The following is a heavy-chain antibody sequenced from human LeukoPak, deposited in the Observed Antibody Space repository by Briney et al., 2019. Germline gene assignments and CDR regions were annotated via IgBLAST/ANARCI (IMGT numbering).Heavy chain of an antibody. CDR3: ARNMGGYGDHTNFDY. D-gene: IGHD4-17*01. CDR2: IYYTGST. Sequence: SETLSLTCAVSGGSITPYYWSWIRQPPGKGLEWIGYIYYTGSTKYSPSLKSRVTISVDSSKDQFSLKLSSVTAADTAVYYCARNMGGYGDHTNFDYWGQGTLVTVSS. V-gene: IGHV4-59*01. CDR1: GGSITPYY. J-gene: IGHJ4*02.